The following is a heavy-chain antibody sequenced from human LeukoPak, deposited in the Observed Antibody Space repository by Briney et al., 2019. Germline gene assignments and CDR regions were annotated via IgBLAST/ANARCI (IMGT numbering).Heavy chain of an antibody. Sequence: SQTLSLTCTVSGDSISRGTFFWSWIRQPAGKGLEWIGRIAPSGTTNYNPSLKSRLTISIDASKNRFSLKLIPVTAADAAVYYCARDGGMTYYDFWSGPEAHYYMDVWGKGTTVTVSS. CDR3: ARDGGMTYYDFWSGPEAHYYMDV. V-gene: IGHV4-61*02. D-gene: IGHD3-3*01. CDR1: GDSISRGTFF. CDR2: IAPSGTT. J-gene: IGHJ6*03.